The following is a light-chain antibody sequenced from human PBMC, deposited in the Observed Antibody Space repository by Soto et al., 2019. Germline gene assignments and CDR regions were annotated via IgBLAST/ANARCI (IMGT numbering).Light chain of an antibody. CDR1: SGHSNYA. CDR2: VNSDGSH. Sequence: QSVLTQSPSASASLGASVKLTCTLSSGHSNYAIAWHQLQPEKGPRYLMKVNSDGSHNKGDGIPDRFSGSSSGAERYLTISSLLSEDEADYYCQAWGEGIRVFGGGIKLTVL. V-gene: IGLV4-69*01. CDR3: QAWGEGIRV. J-gene: IGLJ3*02.